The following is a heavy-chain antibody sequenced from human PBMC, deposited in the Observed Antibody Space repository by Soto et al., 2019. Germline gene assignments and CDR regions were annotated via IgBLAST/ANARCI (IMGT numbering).Heavy chain of an antibody. CDR3: ARQSPVTWPYYYYGMDV. D-gene: IGHD4-4*01. V-gene: IGHV1-46*01. J-gene: IGHJ6*02. CDR2: INPSGGST. Sequence: ASVKVSCKASGYTFTSYYMHWVRQAPGQGLEWMGIINPSGGSTSYAQKFQGRVTMTRDTSTSTVYMELSSLRSEDTAVYYCARQSPVTWPYYYYGMDVWGQGTTVTVSS. CDR1: GYTFTSYY.